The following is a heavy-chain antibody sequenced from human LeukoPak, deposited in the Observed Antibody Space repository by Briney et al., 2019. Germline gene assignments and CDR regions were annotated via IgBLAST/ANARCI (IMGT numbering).Heavy chain of an antibody. D-gene: IGHD3-10*01. CDR2: ISSSGSYI. CDR1: GFTFSSYE. J-gene: IGHJ5*02. Sequence: PGGSLRLSCAASGFTFSSYEMNWVRQAPGKGLEWVSYISSSGSYIYYANSMKGRFTISRDNAKNSLYLQMNSLRVEDSAVYYCATDLIHYYASGAKTWGQGTLVTVSS. V-gene: IGHV3-48*03. CDR3: ATDLIHYYASGAKT.